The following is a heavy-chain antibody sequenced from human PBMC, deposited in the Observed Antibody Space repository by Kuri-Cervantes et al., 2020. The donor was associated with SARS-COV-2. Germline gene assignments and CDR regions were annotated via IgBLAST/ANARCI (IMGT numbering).Heavy chain of an antibody. CDR2: ISSSSSTI. Sequence: GGSLRLSCAASGFTFSSYSMNWVRQAPGKGLEWVSYISSSSSTIYYADSVKGRFTISRDNSKNTLHLDMNSLRPEDTGVYYCAKMGDNHSKGDYGNEVWGQGITVTVSS. D-gene: IGHD3-16*01. CDR3: AKMGDNHSKGDYGNEV. CDR1: GFTFSSYS. J-gene: IGHJ6*02. V-gene: IGHV3-48*01.